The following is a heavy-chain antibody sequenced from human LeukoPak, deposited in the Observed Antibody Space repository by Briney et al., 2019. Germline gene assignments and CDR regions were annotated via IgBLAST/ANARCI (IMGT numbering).Heavy chain of an antibody. CDR1: GFTFSNYA. CDR2: ISRSGGET. V-gene: IGHV3-23*01. Sequence: GGSLRLSCAASGFTFSNYAMSWVRQAPGKGLEWVSAISRSGGETYYADSVKGRFTISRDNAKSLLYLQMNSLRAEDTAVYYCARAKDGEMALTGYFDYWGQGTLVTVSS. D-gene: IGHD5-24*01. CDR3: ARAKDGEMALTGYFDY. J-gene: IGHJ4*02.